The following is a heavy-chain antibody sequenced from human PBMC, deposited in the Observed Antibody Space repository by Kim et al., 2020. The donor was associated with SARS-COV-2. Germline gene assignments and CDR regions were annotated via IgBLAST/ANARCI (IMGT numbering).Heavy chain of an antibody. CDR1: GFTFSNAW. Sequence: GGSLRLSCAASGFTFSNAWMSWVRQAPGKGLEWVGRIKSKTDGGTTDYAAPVKGRFTISRDDSKNTLYLQMNSLKTEDTAVYYCTTVRGLWFGELSAANNWFDPWGQGTLVTVSS. V-gene: IGHV3-15*01. D-gene: IGHD3-10*01. J-gene: IGHJ5*02. CDR3: TTVRGLWFGELSAANNWFDP. CDR2: IKSKTDGGTT.